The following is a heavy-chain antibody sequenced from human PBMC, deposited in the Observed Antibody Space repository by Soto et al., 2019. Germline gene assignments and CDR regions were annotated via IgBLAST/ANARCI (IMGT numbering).Heavy chain of an antibody. CDR2: IYYSGST. D-gene: IGHD4-17*01. V-gene: IGHV4-59*01. Sequence: LSLTCTVSGGSISSYYWSWIRQPPGKGLEWIGYIYYSGSTNYNPSLKSRVTISVDTSKNQFSLKLSSVTAADTAVYYCARLSYGGIKYYYYYYGMDVWGQGTTVTVSS. J-gene: IGHJ6*02. CDR1: GGSISSYY. CDR3: ARLSYGGIKYYYYYYGMDV.